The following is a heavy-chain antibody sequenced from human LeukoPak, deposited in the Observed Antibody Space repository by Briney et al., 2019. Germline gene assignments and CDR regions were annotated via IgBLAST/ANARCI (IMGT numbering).Heavy chain of an antibody. CDR3: ARDTGGSSDAFDI. D-gene: IGHD2-15*01. J-gene: IGHJ3*02. Sequence: NPGGSLRLSCTASGFTFSSYSMNWVRQAPGKGLEWVSSISSSSSYIYYADSVKGRFTISRDNAKNSLYLQMNSLRAEDTAVYYCARDTGGSSDAFDIWGQGTMVTVSS. V-gene: IGHV3-21*01. CDR1: GFTFSSYS. CDR2: ISSSSSYI.